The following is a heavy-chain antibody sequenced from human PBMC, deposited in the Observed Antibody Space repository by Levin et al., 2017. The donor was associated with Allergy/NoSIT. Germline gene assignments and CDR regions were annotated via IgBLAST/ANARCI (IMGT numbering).Heavy chain of an antibody. CDR3: ARIHPKRRGDFDY. CDR2: MNPNSGNT. D-gene: IGHD5-24*01. Sequence: ASVKVSCKASGYTFTSYDINWVRQATGQGLEWMGWMNPNSGNTGYAQKFQGRVTMTRNTSISTAYMELSSLRSEDTAVYYCARIHPKRRGDFDYWGQGTLVTVSS. V-gene: IGHV1-8*01. J-gene: IGHJ4*02. CDR1: GYTFTSYD.